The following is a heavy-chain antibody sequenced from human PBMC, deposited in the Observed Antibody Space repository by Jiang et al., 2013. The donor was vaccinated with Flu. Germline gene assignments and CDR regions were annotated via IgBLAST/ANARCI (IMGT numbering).Heavy chain of an antibody. CDR3: ARGRGYYDSSGYYYVYFDY. D-gene: IGHD3-22*01. CDR1: GGSFSGYY. J-gene: IGHJ4*02. V-gene: IGHV4-34*01. Sequence: RLLKPSETLSLTCAVYGGSFSGYYWSWIRQPPGKGLEWIGEINHSGSTNYNPSLKSRVTISVDTSKNQFSLKLSSVTAADTAVYYCARGRGYYDSSGYYYVYFDYVGPGNPGPPS. CDR2: INHSGST.